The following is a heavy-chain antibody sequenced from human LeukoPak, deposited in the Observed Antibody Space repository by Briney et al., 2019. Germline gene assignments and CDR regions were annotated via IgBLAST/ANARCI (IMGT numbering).Heavy chain of an antibody. Sequence: PGRSLRLSCAASGFTVSSNYMNWVRQAPGKGLEWVSSISSSSSYIYYADSVKGRFTISRDNAKNSLYLQMNSLRAEDTAVYYCAREVRGVTWDAFDIWGQGTIVTVSS. D-gene: IGHD3-10*01. V-gene: IGHV3-21*01. J-gene: IGHJ3*02. CDR2: ISSSSSYI. CDR3: AREVRGVTWDAFDI. CDR1: GFTVSSNY.